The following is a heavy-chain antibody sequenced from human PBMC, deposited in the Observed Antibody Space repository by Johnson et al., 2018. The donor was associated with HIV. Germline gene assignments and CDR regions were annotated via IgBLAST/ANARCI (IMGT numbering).Heavy chain of an antibody. CDR1: EFTFSNYA. D-gene: IGHD3-10*01. J-gene: IGHJ3*01. V-gene: IGHV3-30-3*01. CDR2: ISYDGSSK. CDR3: AKGMGLSIGELSDAFHF. Sequence: QMLLVESGGGLVQPGGSLRLSCAASEFTFSNYAMHWVRQAPGKGLEWVAVISYDGSSKYYADSVKGRFTISRDNSKNTLNLQMNSLRPEDTAVYYCAKGMGLSIGELSDAFHFWGLGTVVTVSS.